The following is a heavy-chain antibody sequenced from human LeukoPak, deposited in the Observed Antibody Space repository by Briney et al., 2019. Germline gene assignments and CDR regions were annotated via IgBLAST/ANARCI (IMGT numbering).Heavy chain of an antibody. CDR1: ADSISGPYY. J-gene: IGHJ4*02. CDR3: AREHYYDSTAYLH. Sequence: PSETLSLTCTVSADSISGPYYWGWIRQPPGKGLEWIGSIYHSGSSYYNPSLKSRVSISVDTSKNQFFLELSSVTAADTAIYYCAREHYYDSTAYLHWGQGTLVTVSS. V-gene: IGHV4-38-2*02. CDR2: IYHSGSS. D-gene: IGHD3-22*01.